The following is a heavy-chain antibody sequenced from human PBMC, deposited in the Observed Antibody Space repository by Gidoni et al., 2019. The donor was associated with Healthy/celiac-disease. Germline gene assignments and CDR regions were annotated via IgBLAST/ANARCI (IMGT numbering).Heavy chain of an antibody. CDR3: ARATGTTNNWFDP. V-gene: IGHV4-30-2*01. CDR1: GGSISSGGYS. J-gene: IGHJ5*02. CDR2: IYHSGST. Sequence: QLQLQESGSGLVTPSQTLSLTCAVSGGSISSGGYSWSWIRQPTGKGLEWIGYIYHSGSTYYNPSLKSRVTISVDRSKNQFSLKLSSVTAADTAVYYCARATGTTNNWFDPWGQGTLVTVSS. D-gene: IGHD1-7*01.